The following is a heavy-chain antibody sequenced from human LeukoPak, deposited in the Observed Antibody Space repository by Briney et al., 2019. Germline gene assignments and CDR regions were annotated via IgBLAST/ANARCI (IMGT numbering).Heavy chain of an antibody. J-gene: IGHJ4*02. CDR1: VYTFTIYV. CDR2: ISAYNVDT. CDR3: ARGGYYYDSSGYRFDY. V-gene: IGHV1-18*01. D-gene: IGHD3-22*01. Sequence: GSVKVSCKASVYTFTIYVISWVRQAPGQGLEWMGWISAYNVDTNYAQKLQGRVTMTTDTATSTAYMELRSLRSDDTAMYYCARGGYYYDSSGYRFDYWGQGTLVTVSS.